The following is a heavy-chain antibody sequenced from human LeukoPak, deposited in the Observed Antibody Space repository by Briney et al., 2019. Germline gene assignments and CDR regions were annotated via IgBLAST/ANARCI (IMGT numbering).Heavy chain of an antibody. J-gene: IGHJ4*02. V-gene: IGHV1-69*13. CDR3: ARFADGYYWVDY. CDR1: GGTFSSYA. D-gene: IGHD1-20*01. CDR2: IIPIFGTA. Sequence: SVKVSCKASGGTFSSYAISWVRQAPGQGLEWMGGIIPIFGTANYAQKFQGRVTITADESTSTAYMELSSLRSEDTAVYYCARFADGYYWVDYWGQGTLVTVSS.